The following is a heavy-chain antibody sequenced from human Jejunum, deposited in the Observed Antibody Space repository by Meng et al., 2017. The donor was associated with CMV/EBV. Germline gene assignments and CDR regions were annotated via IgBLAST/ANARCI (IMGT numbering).Heavy chain of an antibody. D-gene: IGHD2-2*02. CDR3: ARGGYCSSTSCYSGNAFDI. V-gene: IGHV4-59*01. Sequence: ISSYYWNWIRQHPGKGLEWIAYIYCSGSTNYNPSLKSRVTISVDTSKNHFSLKLSSMTAADTAVYYCARGGYCSSTSCYSGNAFDIWGQGTMVTVSS. CDR1: ISSYY. CDR2: IYCSGST. J-gene: IGHJ3*02.